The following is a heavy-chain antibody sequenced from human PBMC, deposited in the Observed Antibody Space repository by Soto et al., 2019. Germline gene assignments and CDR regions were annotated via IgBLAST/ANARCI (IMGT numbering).Heavy chain of an antibody. D-gene: IGHD1-26*01. V-gene: IGHV3-33*01. CDR2: IWYDGSNK. J-gene: IGHJ4*02. CDR3: ARGQVGYFDY. CDR1: GFTFRSYG. Sequence: QVQLVESGGGVVQPGRSLRLSCAASGFTFRSYGMHWVRQAPGKGLEWVAIIWYDGSNKYYVDSVKGRFTISRDNSKNTLYLQMNSLRAEDTALYYCARGQVGYFDYWGQGTLVTVSS.